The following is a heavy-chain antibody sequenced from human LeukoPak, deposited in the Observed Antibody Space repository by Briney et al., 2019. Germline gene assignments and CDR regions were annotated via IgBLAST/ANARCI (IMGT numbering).Heavy chain of an antibody. D-gene: IGHD3-10*01. CDR3: ARTYYFGSGSYRYVDV. V-gene: IGHV4-59*08. J-gene: IGHJ6*03. Sequence: SETLSLTCTVSGGSISSYYWSWIRQPPGKGLEWIGYVYDLGSTNYNPSLRSRATISVDTSKNQFSLKVTTVTAADTAVYYCARTYYFGSGSYRYVDVWGKGTTVTVSS. CDR1: GGSISSYY. CDR2: VYDLGST.